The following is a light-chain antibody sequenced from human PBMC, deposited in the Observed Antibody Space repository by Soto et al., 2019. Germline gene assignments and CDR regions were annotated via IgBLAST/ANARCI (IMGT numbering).Light chain of an antibody. CDR1: QSVGNF. CDR3: QQYDKLPRT. J-gene: IGKJ1*01. V-gene: IGKV3-11*01. CDR2: DAS. Sequence: EIVLTQSPATLSLSPGERATLSCRASQSVGNFLAWYQQKPGQTPRLLIYDASNRATDIPARFSGSGSATDFTLTISRLEPEDSGMYYCQQYDKLPRTFGQGTKVDIK.